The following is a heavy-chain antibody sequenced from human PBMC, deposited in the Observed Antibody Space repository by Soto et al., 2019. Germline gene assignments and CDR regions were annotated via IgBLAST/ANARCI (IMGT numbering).Heavy chain of an antibody. V-gene: IGHV3-7*03. J-gene: IGHJ5*02. CDR3: AKGIRRKSGIPAARTAFDP. CDR2: IKQDGSEK. CDR1: GFTFSSYW. D-gene: IGHD6-13*01. Sequence: GGSLRLSCAASGFTFSSYWMNWVRQAPGKGLEWVANIKQDGSEKYYVDSVKGRFTISRDNAKNSLYLQMNSLRAEDTAVYYCAKGIRRKSGIPAARTAFDPWGPAPLVTVSS.